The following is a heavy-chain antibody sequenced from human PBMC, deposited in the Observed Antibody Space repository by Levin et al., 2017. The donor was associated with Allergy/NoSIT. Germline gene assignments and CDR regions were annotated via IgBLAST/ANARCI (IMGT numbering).Heavy chain of an antibody. Sequence: PGESLKISCAASGFTFSSYAMTWVRQAPGKGLEWVSTLSGSGGSTYYADSVRGRFTISRDNSKNTLYLQMNSLRAEDTAVYYCAKVATVTTSWYFDLWGRGTLVTVSS. V-gene: IGHV3-23*01. CDR1: GFTFSSYA. CDR2: LSGSGGST. D-gene: IGHD4-17*01. CDR3: AKVATVTTSWYFDL. J-gene: IGHJ2*01.